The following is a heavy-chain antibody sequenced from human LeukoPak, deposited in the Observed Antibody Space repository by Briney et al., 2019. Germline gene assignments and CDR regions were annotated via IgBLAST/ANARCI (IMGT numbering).Heavy chain of an antibody. CDR3: ARHGLPRSSWYEYYYYYGMDV. CDR2: IYYSGST. CDR1: GGSISSYY. J-gene: IGHJ6*02. D-gene: IGHD6-13*01. V-gene: IGHV4-59*08. Sequence: SETLSLTCTVSGGSISSYYWSWIRQPPGKGLEWIGYIYYSGSTNYNPSLKSRVTISVDTSKNQFSLKLSSVTAADTAVYYCARHGLPRSSWYEYYYYYGMDVWGQGTTVTVSS.